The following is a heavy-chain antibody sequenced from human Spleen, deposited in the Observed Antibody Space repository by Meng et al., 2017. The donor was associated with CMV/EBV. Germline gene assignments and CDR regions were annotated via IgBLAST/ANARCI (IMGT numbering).Heavy chain of an antibody. CDR3: ARVPYYDFWSGQGHFDY. CDR2: ISRDDNT. V-gene: IGHV3-53*01. J-gene: IGHJ4*02. CDR1: GFTVSNNY. D-gene: IGHD3-3*01. Sequence: GGSLRLSCAASGFTVSNNYMNWVRQAPGKGLEWVSLISRDDNTYSAESVKGRFTISRDNAKNSLYLQMNSLRAEDTAVYYCARVPYYDFWSGQGHFDYWGQGTLVTVSS.